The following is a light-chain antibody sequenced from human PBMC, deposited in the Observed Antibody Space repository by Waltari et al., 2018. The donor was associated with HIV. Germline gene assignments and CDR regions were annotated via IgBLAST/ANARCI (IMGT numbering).Light chain of an antibody. Sequence: QSVLTQPPSVSAAPGQKVTISCSGSSSHIGNNYVSWYQQLPGTAPKLLIYDNNKRPPGIPDRFSGSNSCTSATLGITGLQTVDEADYYCGTLYSSLSADVVFGGGTELTVL. V-gene: IGLV1-51*01. CDR2: DNN. J-gene: IGLJ2*01. CDR1: SSHIGNNY. CDR3: GTLYSSLSADVV.